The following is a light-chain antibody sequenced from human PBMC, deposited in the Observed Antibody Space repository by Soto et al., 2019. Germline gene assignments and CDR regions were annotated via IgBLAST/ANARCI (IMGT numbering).Light chain of an antibody. J-gene: IGLJ1*01. V-gene: IGLV2-14*01. CDR1: SNDVGGYNY. CDR3: SSYRSITTSYV. CDR2: DVS. Sequence: QSALTQPASVSGSPGQSITISCTGTSNDVGGYNYVSWYQQHPGKAPELIIYDVSNRPSGVSNRFSGSKSGNTASLTISGLQAEDEADYHCSSYRSITTSYVFGTGTKLTVL.